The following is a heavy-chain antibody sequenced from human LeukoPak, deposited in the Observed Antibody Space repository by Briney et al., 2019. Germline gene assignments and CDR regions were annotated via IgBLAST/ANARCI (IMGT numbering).Heavy chain of an antibody. CDR3: ARVRSGGSCYRSFDY. J-gene: IGHJ4*02. CDR1: GFTFSSYW. CDR2: IKEDGSEK. D-gene: IGHD2-15*01. Sequence: GSLRLSCEGSGFTFSSYWMSWVRQAPAKGVEWVASIKEDGSEKYYVDSVKGRFTISRDNAKNSLYLQMNSLRAEDTALYYCARVRSGGSCYRSFDYWGQGTLVTVSS. V-gene: IGHV3-7*03.